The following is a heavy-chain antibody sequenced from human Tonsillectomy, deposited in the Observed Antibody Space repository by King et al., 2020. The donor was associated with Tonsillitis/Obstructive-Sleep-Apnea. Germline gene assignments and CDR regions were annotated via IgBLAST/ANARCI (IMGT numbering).Heavy chain of an antibody. CDR1: GFTFDDYA. CDR3: AKDRAQGLGRQFDY. D-gene: IGHD3/OR15-3a*01. CDR2: ISWNSGSI. V-gene: IGHV3-9*01. Sequence: VQLVESGGGLVQPGRSLRLSCAASGFTFDDYALHWVRQAPGKGLEWVSGISWNSGSIGYADSVKGRFTISRDNAKNSLYMQMNSLRAEDTALYYCAKDRAQGLGRQFDYWGQGTLVTVSS. J-gene: IGHJ4*02.